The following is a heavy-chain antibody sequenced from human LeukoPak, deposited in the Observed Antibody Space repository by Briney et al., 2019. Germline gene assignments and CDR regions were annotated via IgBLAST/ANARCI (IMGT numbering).Heavy chain of an antibody. Sequence: GASVKVSCKASGYTFTSYYIHWVRQAPGQGLEWMGIINPSGGSTSYAQKFQGRVTMTRDTSTSTVYMELSSLRSEDTAVYYCARGARWLQPPGPYYYGMDVWGQGTTVTVSS. CDR3: ARGARWLQPPGPYYYGMDV. CDR2: INPSGGST. J-gene: IGHJ6*02. CDR1: GYTFTSYY. V-gene: IGHV1-46*01. D-gene: IGHD5-24*01.